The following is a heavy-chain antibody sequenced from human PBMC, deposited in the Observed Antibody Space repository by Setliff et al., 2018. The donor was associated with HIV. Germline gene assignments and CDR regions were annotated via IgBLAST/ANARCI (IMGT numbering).Heavy chain of an antibody. Sequence: SETLSLTCTVSGGSINSHYWSWIRQPPGKGPEWLAYVYYSGSTNYNPSLKSRVTISVDTSKNHFSLRLNSLTAADTAVYYCARALAYCGADCPEDAFDIWGQGTMVTVS. J-gene: IGHJ3*02. D-gene: IGHD2-21*01. CDR1: GGSINSHY. CDR2: VYYSGST. CDR3: ARALAYCGADCPEDAFDI. V-gene: IGHV4-59*11.